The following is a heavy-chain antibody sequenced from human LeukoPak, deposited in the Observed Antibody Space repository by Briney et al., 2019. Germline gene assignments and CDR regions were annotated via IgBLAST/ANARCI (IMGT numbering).Heavy chain of an antibody. CDR3: AKDQGYSYGYGFDP. Sequence: GGSLRLSCAASGFTFSSYAMSSVRQAPGKGLEWVSAISGSGGSTYYADSVKGRFTISRDNSKNTLYLQMNSLRAEDTAVYYCAKDQGYSYGYGFDPWGQGTLVTVSS. CDR1: GFTFSSYA. CDR2: ISGSGGST. J-gene: IGHJ5*02. D-gene: IGHD5-18*01. V-gene: IGHV3-23*01.